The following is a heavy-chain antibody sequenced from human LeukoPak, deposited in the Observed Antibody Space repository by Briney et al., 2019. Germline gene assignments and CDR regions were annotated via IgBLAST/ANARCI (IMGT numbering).Heavy chain of an antibody. D-gene: IGHD6-13*01. CDR1: GFIFDESA. Sequence: PGRSLKLSCAASGFIFDESALHWVRQTPGKGLEWVSVITGSGGNTYYADSVKGRFTISKDNSKNTVYLQMSSLRVDDTAVYCCAKAASSSWPSYYYGMDVWGQGTTVTVSS. V-gene: IGHV3-23*01. CDR2: ITGSGGNT. CDR3: AKAASSSWPSYYYGMDV. J-gene: IGHJ6*02.